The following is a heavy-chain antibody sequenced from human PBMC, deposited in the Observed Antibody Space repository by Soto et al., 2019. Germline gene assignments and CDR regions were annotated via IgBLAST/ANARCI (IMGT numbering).Heavy chain of an antibody. CDR2: IYYSGST. CDR1: GGSISTGGYY. J-gene: IGHJ4*02. Sequence: QVQLQESGPGLVKPSQTQSLTCTVSGGSISTGGYYWSRMRQHPGKCLEWVGYIYYSGSTYYNPTLKSRITISVDTFNTHFSLKLSSVTAAGTAVYYCAREPLTWGQGTLVTVSS. CDR3: AREPLT. V-gene: IGHV4-31*03.